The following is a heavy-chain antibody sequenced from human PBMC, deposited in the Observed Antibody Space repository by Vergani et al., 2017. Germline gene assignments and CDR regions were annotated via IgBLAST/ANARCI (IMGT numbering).Heavy chain of an antibody. CDR1: GAYIRSSNYY. Sequence: QLQLQESGPGLVKPSATLSLTCSVSGAYIRSSNYYWGWIRQPPGKGLEWIASIYYSGSTYYNPSLKSRVTISVDTSKNQFSLKLSSVNAADTAVYFCARHSTVEWLVKLGWIDPWGQGILVTVSS. D-gene: IGHD6-19*01. V-gene: IGHV4-39*01. CDR2: IYYSGST. CDR3: ARHSTVEWLVKLGWIDP. J-gene: IGHJ5*02.